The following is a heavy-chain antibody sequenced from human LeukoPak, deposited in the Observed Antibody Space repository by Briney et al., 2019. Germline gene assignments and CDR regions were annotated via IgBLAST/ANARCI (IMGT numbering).Heavy chain of an antibody. Sequence: ASVKVSCKASGGTFSSYAISWVRQAPGQGLEWMGGIIPIFGTASYAQKFQGRVTITADKSTSTAYMELSSLRSEDTVVYYCARAMGSSGTIDYWGQGTLVTVSS. CDR3: ARAMGSSGTIDY. J-gene: IGHJ4*02. V-gene: IGHV1-69*06. CDR1: GGTFSSYA. D-gene: IGHD6-19*01. CDR2: IIPIFGTA.